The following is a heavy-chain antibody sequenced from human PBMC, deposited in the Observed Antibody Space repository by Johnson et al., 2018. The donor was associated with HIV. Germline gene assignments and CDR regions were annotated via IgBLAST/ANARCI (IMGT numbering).Heavy chain of an antibody. D-gene: IGHD3-22*01. J-gene: IGHJ3*02. CDR1: GFTFSNYG. Sequence: QVQLVESGGGVVQPGRSLRLSCAASGFTFSNYGMHWVRQAPGKGLEWVALITYDGSHKYYEDPVKGRFTISRDNSKNTVWLQLNSLRAEDTGVYYCAKGEYFDSGGYYHVVMNGFDIWGQWTMVTVSS. CDR2: ITYDGSHK. V-gene: IGHV3-30*18. CDR3: AKGEYFDSGGYYHVVMNGFDI.